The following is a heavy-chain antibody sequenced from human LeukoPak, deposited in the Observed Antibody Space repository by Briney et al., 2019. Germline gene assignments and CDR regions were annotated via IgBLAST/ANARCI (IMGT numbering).Heavy chain of an antibody. V-gene: IGHV4-30-2*01. J-gene: IGHJ4*02. CDR3: ARKRDYGYFDY. D-gene: IGHD4-17*01. CDR1: GGSISSGGYF. CDR2: ISHSGTT. Sequence: SETLSLTCAVSGGSISSGGYFWRWIRQPPGKGLECFGYISHSGTTYYNPSLKSRVTVSLDRSKSQFSLELKSVTAADTAVYYCARKRDYGYFDYWGQGTLVTVSS.